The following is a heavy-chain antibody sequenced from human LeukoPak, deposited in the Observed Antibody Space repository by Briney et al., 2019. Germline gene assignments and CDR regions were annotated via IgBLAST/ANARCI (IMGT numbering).Heavy chain of an antibody. Sequence: GGSLRLFCAASGFTFSSYAMSWVRRAPGKGLEWVSAISGSGGSIYYADSVKGRFNISRDNSENTLYLQKNNLSAEDTAVYYCAKDSVATVVTLFDYWGQGTLVTVSS. D-gene: IGHD5-12*01. CDR1: GFTFSSYA. CDR3: AKDSVATVVTLFDY. J-gene: IGHJ4*02. V-gene: IGHV3-23*01. CDR2: ISGSGGSI.